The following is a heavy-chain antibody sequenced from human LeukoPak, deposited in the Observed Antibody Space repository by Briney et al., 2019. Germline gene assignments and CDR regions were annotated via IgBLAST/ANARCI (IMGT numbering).Heavy chain of an antibody. D-gene: IGHD6-13*01. CDR2: IYYSGST. CDR1: GGSISSYY. Sequence: SETLSLTCTVSGGSISSYYWSWIRQPPGKGLEWIGYIYYSGSTNYNPSLKSRVTISVDTSKNQFSLKLSSVTAADTAVYYCARRFVVSDIAAAGTPFDYWGQGTLVTVSS. CDR3: ARRFVVSDIAAAGTPFDY. V-gene: IGHV4-59*08. J-gene: IGHJ4*02.